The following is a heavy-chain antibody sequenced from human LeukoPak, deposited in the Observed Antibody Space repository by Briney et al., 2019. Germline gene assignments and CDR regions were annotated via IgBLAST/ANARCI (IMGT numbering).Heavy chain of an antibody. CDR2: ISGSGGST. V-gene: IGHV3-23*01. J-gene: IGHJ4*02. Sequence: GGALRLSCAASGFTFGSYAMTWVRQAPGKGLEWVSHISGSGGSTYHADSVKGRFTISRDNSKNTVYLQMNSLRAEDTAVYYCAKTTAGHSSGRDPGWPVDYWGQGTLVTVSS. CDR1: GFTFGSYA. D-gene: IGHD6-19*01. CDR3: AKTTAGHSSGRDPGWPVDY.